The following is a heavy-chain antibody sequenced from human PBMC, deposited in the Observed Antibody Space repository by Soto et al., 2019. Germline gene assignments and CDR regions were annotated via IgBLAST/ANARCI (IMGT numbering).Heavy chain of an antibody. V-gene: IGHV3-64D*08. Sequence: GGSLRLSCSASGFTFSSYAMHWVRQAPGKGLEYVSAISSNGGSTYYADSVKGRFTISRDNSKNTLYLQMSSLRAEDTAVYYCVKDSIGVDSSSWYVFFPDYWGQGTLVTVSS. CDR2: ISSNGGST. CDR1: GFTFSSYA. J-gene: IGHJ4*02. CDR3: VKDSIGVDSSSWYVFFPDY. D-gene: IGHD6-13*01.